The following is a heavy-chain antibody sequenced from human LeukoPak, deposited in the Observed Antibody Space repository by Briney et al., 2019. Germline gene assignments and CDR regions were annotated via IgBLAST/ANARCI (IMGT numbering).Heavy chain of an antibody. Sequence: ASVKVSCKASGGTFSSNAISAVRQAPGQGGEWMGGIIPIFGTANYAQKFQGRVTITTDESTSTAYMELSTLRSEDTAVYYCARDGGTMVRGVIFDYYYYMDVWGKGTTVTVSS. D-gene: IGHD3-10*01. CDR3: ARDGGTMVRGVIFDYYYYMDV. CDR2: IIPIFGTA. J-gene: IGHJ6*03. V-gene: IGHV1-69*05. CDR1: GGTFSSNA.